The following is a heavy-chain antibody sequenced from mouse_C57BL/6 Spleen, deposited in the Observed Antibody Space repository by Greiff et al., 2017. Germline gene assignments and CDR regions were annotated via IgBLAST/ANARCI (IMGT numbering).Heavy chain of an antibody. Sequence: QVQLQQSGAELVRPGASVTLSCKASGYTFTDYEMHWVKQTPVHGLEWIGALDPETGGTAYNQKFKGKAILTADKSSSTAYMELRSLTSEDSAVYYCTRSLMVTTKAMDYWGQGTSVTVSS. J-gene: IGHJ4*01. V-gene: IGHV1-15*01. D-gene: IGHD2-3*01. CDR3: TRSLMVTTKAMDY. CDR2: LDPETGGT. CDR1: GYTFTDYE.